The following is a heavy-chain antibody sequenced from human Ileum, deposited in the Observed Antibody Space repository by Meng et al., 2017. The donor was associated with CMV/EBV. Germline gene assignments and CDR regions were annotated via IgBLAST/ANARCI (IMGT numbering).Heavy chain of an antibody. Sequence: SETLSLTCTVSGYSISSGYLWGWIRQPPGKGLEWIGSIYHSGTTYYNPSLKSRVTISVDSSRNQFSLNLSSVTAADTAVYYCASTSLITWGQGTLVTGYS. CDR3: ASTSLIT. CDR2: IYHSGTT. D-gene: IGHD3-10*01. CDR1: GYSISSGYL. V-gene: IGHV4-38-2*02. J-gene: IGHJ5*02.